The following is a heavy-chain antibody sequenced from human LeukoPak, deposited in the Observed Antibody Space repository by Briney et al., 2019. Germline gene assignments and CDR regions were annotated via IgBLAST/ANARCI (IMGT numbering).Heavy chain of an antibody. D-gene: IGHD2-2*01. CDR1: GFAFSDCY. J-gene: IGHJ4*02. V-gene: IGHV3-11*01. CDR3: ARYARESDY. CDR2: IGGSGGDI. Sequence: GGSLRLSCAASGFAFSDCYMTWIRQAPGKGLEYISYIGGSGGDITYADSVRGRFTVSRDNAKNSLYLQMNSLRVEDTAVYYCARYARESDYWGQGSLVTVSS.